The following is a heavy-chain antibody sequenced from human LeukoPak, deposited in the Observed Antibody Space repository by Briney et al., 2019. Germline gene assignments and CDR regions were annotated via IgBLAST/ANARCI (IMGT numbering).Heavy chain of an antibody. D-gene: IGHD6-6*01. Sequence: PSETLSLTCTVSGGSISSSSYYWGWIRQPPGKGLEWIGYIYYSGSTYYNPSLKSRVTISVDTSKNQFSLKLSSVTAADTAVYYCARGPTTSIAARPLDYWGQGTLVTVSS. CDR1: GGSISSSSYY. CDR3: ARGPTTSIAARPLDY. J-gene: IGHJ4*02. V-gene: IGHV4-30-4*08. CDR2: IYYSGST.